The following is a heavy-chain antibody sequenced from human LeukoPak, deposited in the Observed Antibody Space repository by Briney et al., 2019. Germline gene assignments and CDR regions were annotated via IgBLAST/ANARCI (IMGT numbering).Heavy chain of an antibody. CDR3: VPLNWNPPGDFDR. D-gene: IGHD1-20*01. Sequence: PGGSLRLSCAASGFTFSSYSMNWVRQAPGKGLEWVSSISSSSSYIHYADSVKGRFTISRDNAKNSLYLQMNSLRAEDTAVYYCVPLNWNPPGDFDRWGQGTLVTVSS. V-gene: IGHV3-21*01. J-gene: IGHJ4*02. CDR1: GFTFSSYS. CDR2: ISSSSSYI.